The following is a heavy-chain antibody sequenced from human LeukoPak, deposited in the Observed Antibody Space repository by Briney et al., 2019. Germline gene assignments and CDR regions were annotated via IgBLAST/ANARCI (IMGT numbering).Heavy chain of an antibody. Sequence: ASVKVSCKASGYTFTSYYMHWVRQAPGQGLEWMGWIKPNSGGTNYAQKFQGRVTMTRDTSISTAYMELSRLRSDDTAVYYCARSTPLSYYGSGSYRGFDPWGQGTLVTVSS. CDR3: ARSTPLSYYGSGSYRGFDP. J-gene: IGHJ5*02. D-gene: IGHD3-10*01. CDR2: IKPNSGGT. CDR1: GYTFTSYY. V-gene: IGHV1-2*02.